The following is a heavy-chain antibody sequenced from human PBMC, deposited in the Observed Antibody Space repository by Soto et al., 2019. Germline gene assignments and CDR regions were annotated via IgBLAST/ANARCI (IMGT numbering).Heavy chain of an antibody. D-gene: IGHD3-10*01. J-gene: IGHJ6*02. CDR1: GGSISSSSYY. Sequence: PSETLSLTCTVSGGSISSSSYYWGWIRQPPGKGLEWIGSIYYSGSTYYNPSLKSRVTISVDTSKNQFSLKLSSVTAADTAVYYCASDPWFGALYYYYGMDVWGQGTTVTSP. CDR3: ASDPWFGALYYYYGMDV. V-gene: IGHV4-39*01. CDR2: IYYSGST.